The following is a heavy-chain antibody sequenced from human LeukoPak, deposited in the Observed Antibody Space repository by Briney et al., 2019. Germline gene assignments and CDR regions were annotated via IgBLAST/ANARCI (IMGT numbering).Heavy chain of an antibody. V-gene: IGHV3-23*01. D-gene: IGHD4-17*01. J-gene: IGHJ6*02. CDR2: ISYTGDAR. CDR1: GFTFSSYA. Sequence: GGSLRLSCAASGFTFSSYAMTWVRQAPGKGLEWVSGISYTGDARYSADSVKGRFTISRDNSKNTVYLQMNSLRAEDTAVYYCAKVHVDYGDFPPYYYYGMDVWGQGTTVTVSS. CDR3: AKVHVDYGDFPPYYYYGMDV.